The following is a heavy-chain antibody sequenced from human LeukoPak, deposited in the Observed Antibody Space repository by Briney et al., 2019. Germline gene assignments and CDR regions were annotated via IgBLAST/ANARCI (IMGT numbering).Heavy chain of an antibody. CDR1: GFTFSTYA. Sequence: PGGSLRVSCAASGFTFSTYAMSWVRQAPGKGLVWVSRINSDGSSTSYADSVKGRFTISRDNAKNTLYLQMNSLRAEDTAVYYCARGGAMVVYYYYYMDVWGKGTTVTVSS. V-gene: IGHV3-74*01. CDR3: ARGGAMVVYYYYYMDV. CDR2: INSDGSST. D-gene: IGHD5-18*01. J-gene: IGHJ6*03.